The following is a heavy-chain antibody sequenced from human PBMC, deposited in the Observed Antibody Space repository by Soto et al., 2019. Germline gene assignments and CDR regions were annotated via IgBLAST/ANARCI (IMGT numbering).Heavy chain of an antibody. V-gene: IGHV1-3*01. Sequence: GASVKVSCKTSGFTFSSYAMHWVRQAPGQRLEWMGWINAGNGNTKYSQKFQGRVTITRDTSASTAYMELSSLRSEDTAVYYCARGITLPTPLDYWGQGTLVTVSS. J-gene: IGHJ4*02. CDR3: ARGITLPTPLDY. CDR2: INAGNGNT. D-gene: IGHD1-20*01. CDR1: GFTFSSYA.